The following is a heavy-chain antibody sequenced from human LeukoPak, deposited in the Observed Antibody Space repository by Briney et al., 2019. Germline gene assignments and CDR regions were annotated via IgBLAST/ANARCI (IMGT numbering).Heavy chain of an antibody. D-gene: IGHD4-17*01. CDR2: IYSGGNT. CDR1: GFTVSSNS. Sequence: GGSLRLSCTVSGFTVSSNSMSWVRQAPGKDLEWVSFIYSGGNTHYSDSVKGRFTISRDNSKNTLYLQMNSLRAEDTAVYYCARRAGEYSHPYDYWGQGTLVTVSS. V-gene: IGHV3-53*01. J-gene: IGHJ4*02. CDR3: ARRAGEYSHPYDY.